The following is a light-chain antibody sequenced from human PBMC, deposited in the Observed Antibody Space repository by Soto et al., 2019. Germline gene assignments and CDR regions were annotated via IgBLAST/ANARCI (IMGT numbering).Light chain of an antibody. CDR3: QQYNVWPLT. V-gene: IGKV3-15*01. CDR1: QSVSSS. J-gene: IGKJ4*01. CDR2: VAS. Sequence: EIVMTQSPATLSVSPGERATLCCRASQSVSSSLAWYQQKPGQTPKLLIYVASTRATGIPARFSGSGSGTEFTLIISSLQSEDFAVYYCQQYNVWPLTFGGGTKVEFK.